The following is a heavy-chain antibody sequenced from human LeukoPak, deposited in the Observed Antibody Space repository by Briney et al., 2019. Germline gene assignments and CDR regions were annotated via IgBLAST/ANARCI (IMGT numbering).Heavy chain of an antibody. CDR2: INHRGST. V-gene: IGHV4-34*01. CDR3: ARDGPYCSGFYCCLDY. D-gene: IGHD3-22*01. Sequence: PSETLSLTCAVYGGSFSGYYWSWIRQPPGKGLEWIGEINHRGSTNYNPSLKSRVTVSLDTSKNQFSLKLSSVTAADTAVYYCARDGPYCSGFYCCLDYWGQGTLVTVSS. J-gene: IGHJ4*02. CDR1: GGSFSGYY.